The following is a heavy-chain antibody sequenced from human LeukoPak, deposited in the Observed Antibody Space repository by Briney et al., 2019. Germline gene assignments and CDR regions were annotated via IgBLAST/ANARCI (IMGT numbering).Heavy chain of an antibody. D-gene: IGHD3-3*01. J-gene: IGHJ4*02. CDR2: INPSGGST. Sequence: ASVKVSCKASGYTFTSYYMHWVRQAPGQGLEWMGIINPSGGSTSYAQKFQGRVTMTRDTSTSTVYMELSSLRSEDTAVYYCARDGSTVGVVIIFDYWGQGTLVTVSS. CDR3: ARDGSTVGVVIIFDY. V-gene: IGHV1-46*01. CDR1: GYTFTSYY.